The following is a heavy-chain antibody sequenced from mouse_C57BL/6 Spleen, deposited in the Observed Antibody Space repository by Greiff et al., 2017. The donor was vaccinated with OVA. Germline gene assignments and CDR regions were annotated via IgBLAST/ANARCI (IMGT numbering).Heavy chain of an antibody. CDR2: IYPGDGDT. V-gene: IGHV1-82*01. CDR3: ARRDWDVRYFDV. J-gene: IGHJ1*03. CDR1: GYAFSSSW. D-gene: IGHD4-1*01. Sequence: VQLQQSGPELVKPGASVKISCKASGYAFSSSWMNWVKQRPGKGLEWIGRIYPGDGDTNYNGKFKGKATLTADKSSSTAYMQLSSLTSEDSAVYCCARRDWDVRYFDVWGTGTTVIVSS.